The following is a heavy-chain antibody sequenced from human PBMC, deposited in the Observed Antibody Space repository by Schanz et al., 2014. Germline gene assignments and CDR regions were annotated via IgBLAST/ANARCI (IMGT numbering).Heavy chain of an antibody. CDR3: AIIGVMVAVAGTRADY. D-gene: IGHD6-19*01. Sequence: QVQLVESGGGVVQFGRSLRLSCAASGFTFSDHYMDWVRQAPGKGLEWVSALSGSGGSTYYADSVKGRFSISRDNAKNSLFLQMNRLRAEDTALYYCAIIGVMVAVAGTRADYWGQGTLVTVSS. CDR1: GFTFSDHY. J-gene: IGHJ4*02. CDR2: LSGSGGST. V-gene: IGHV3-11*04.